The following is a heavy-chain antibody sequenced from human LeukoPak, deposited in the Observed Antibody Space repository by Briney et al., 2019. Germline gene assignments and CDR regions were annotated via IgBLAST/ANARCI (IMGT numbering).Heavy chain of an antibody. CDR1: GGSISSYD. J-gene: IGHJ6*03. D-gene: IGHD4-17*01. V-gene: IGHV4-59*01. CDR3: ARGGRDYVHDRYYYFMDV. CDR2: IYFSGTT. Sequence: SETLSLTCTISGGSISSYDWNWIRQPPGRGLESIGYIYFSGTTYYNPPFNSRAAISLDTSKNQFSLNLSSVTAADTAVYYCARGGRDYVHDRYYYFMDVWGSGTAVTASS.